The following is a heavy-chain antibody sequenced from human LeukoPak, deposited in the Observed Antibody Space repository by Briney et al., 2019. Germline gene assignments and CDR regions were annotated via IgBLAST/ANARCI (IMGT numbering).Heavy chain of an antibody. CDR3: ARFRDLGYCSSTSCYWFDP. V-gene: IGHV1-18*01. D-gene: IGHD2-2*01. J-gene: IGHJ5*02. CDR1: GYTFTSYG. Sequence: ASVKVSCKASGYTFTSYGIGWVRQAPGQGLEWMGWISAYNGNTNYAQKLQGRVTMTTDTSTSTAYMELRSLRSDDTAVYYCARFRDLGYCSSTSCYWFDPWGQGTLVTVSS. CDR2: ISAYNGNT.